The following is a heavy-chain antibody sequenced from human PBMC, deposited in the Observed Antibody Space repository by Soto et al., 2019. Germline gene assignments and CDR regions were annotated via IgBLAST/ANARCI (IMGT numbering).Heavy chain of an antibody. CDR3: ATEMATIKGFFDK. D-gene: IGHD2-8*01. J-gene: IGHJ4*02. CDR2: INSSSSDS. V-gene: IGHV1-2*02. Sequence: QAHLVQSGAEVKKPGASVKVSCKASGYTFTGYTLYWVRQVPVQGRAWMAWINSSSSDSSFAPKIQGRVTVTMDAPSSTAYMELTRLRSDDTAVYYCATEMATIKGFFDKWGQGTPVAVSS. CDR1: GYTFTGYT.